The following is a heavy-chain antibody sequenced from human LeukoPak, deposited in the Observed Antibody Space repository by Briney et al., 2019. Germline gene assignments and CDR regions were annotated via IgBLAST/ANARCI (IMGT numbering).Heavy chain of an antibody. CDR3: SRGIAAAGTRTGRMYV. J-gene: IGHJ6*02. Sequence: SETLSLTCTVSGGSISSYYWSWIRQPPGKGLEWLGYIYYSGSTNYNPSLKSRVTISVDTSKNQFSLRLSSVTAADTAVYFCSRGIAAAGTRTGRMYVWGQGTTVTVSS. D-gene: IGHD6-13*01. V-gene: IGHV4-59*01. CDR2: IYYSGST. CDR1: GGSISSYY.